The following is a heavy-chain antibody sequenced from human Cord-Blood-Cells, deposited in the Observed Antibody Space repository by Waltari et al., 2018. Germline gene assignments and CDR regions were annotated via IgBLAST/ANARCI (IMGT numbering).Heavy chain of an antibody. V-gene: IGHV4-38-2*02. CDR2: IYHSGST. Sequence: QVQLQESGPGLVKPSETLSLTCTVSGYPTSSGYYWGWIRQPPGKGLEWIGSIYHSGSTYYNPSLKSRVTISVDTSKNQFSLKLSSVTAADTAVYYCARPLKLDAFDIWGQGTMVTVSS. CDR1: GYPTSSGYY. J-gene: IGHJ3*02. CDR3: ARPLKLDAFDI.